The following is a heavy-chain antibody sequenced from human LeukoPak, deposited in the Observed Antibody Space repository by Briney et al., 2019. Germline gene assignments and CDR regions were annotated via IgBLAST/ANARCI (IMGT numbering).Heavy chain of an antibody. CDR2: INSDGSSI. CDR3: ARVFYISPYYDSSGYYAG. D-gene: IGHD3-22*01. J-gene: IGHJ4*02. CDR1: GFTFSSYW. Sequence: PGGSLRLSCAASGFTFSSYWMHWVRQAPGRGLVWVSRINSDGSSISYADSVKGRSTISRDNAKNTLYLQMNSLRAEDTAVYYCARVFYISPYYDSSGYYAGWGQGTLVTVSS. V-gene: IGHV3-74*01.